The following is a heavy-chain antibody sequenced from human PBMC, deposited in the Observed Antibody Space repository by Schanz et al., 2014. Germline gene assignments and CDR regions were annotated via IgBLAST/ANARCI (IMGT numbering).Heavy chain of an antibody. CDR1: GFTFNSYA. V-gene: IGHV3-23*01. Sequence: DVQLLESGGGLVQPGGSLRLSCAASGFTFNSYAMTWVRQAPGKGLEWASSISHSGGSKYYADSVKGRFTISRDNSENTLYLQMNSLSADDTDVFYCAKGMRYCSGGTVYDCYYYGLDGWGQGTTVTVSS. J-gene: IGHJ6*02. CDR2: ISHSGGSK. CDR3: AKGMRYCSGGTVYDCYYYGLDG. D-gene: IGHD2-15*01.